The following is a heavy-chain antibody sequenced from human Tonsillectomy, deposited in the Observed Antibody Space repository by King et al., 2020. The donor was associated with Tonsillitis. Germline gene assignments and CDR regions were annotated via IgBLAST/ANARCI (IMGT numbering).Heavy chain of an antibody. D-gene: IGHD3-9*01. V-gene: IGHV3-15*01. CDR2: IKSKTDGGTT. CDR3: TTVPDILTGNDY. J-gene: IGHJ4*02. CDR1: GFTFSNAW. Sequence: VQLVESGGGLVKPGGSLRLSCAASGFTFSNAWMSWVRQAPGKGLEWVGRIKSKTDGGTTDYAAPVKGRFTISRDDSKNTRYLQMNSLKTEDTAVYYCTTVPDILTGNDYWGQGXLVTVSS.